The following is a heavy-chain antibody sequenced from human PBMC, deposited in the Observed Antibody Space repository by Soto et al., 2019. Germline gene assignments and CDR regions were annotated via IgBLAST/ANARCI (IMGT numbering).Heavy chain of an antibody. V-gene: IGHV3-48*03. CDR1: GFTFSSYE. CDR3: AGRGYCSGGSCYKDYYYYGMDV. J-gene: IGHJ6*02. CDR2: ISSSGSTI. Sequence: EVQLVESGGGLVQPGGSLRLSCAASGFTFSSYEMNWVRQAPGKGLEWVSYISSSGSTIYYADSVKGRFTISRDNAKNSLYLQMNSLRAEDTAVYYCAGRGYCSGGSCYKDYYYYGMDVWGQGTRSPSP. D-gene: IGHD2-15*01.